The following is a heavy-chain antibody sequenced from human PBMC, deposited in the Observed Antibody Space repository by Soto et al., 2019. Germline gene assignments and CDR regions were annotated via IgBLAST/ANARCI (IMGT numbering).Heavy chain of an antibody. CDR1: GGSISSYY. CDR2: IYYSGST. D-gene: IGHD3-22*01. CDR3: ARDFHYYDSSGYWNWFDP. V-gene: IGHV4-59*01. Sequence: PSETLSLTCTVSGGSISSYYWSWIRQPPGKGLEWIGYIYYSGSTNYNPSLKSRATISVDTSKNQFSLKLSSVTAADTAVYYCARDFHYYDSSGYWNWFDPWGQGTLVTVSS. J-gene: IGHJ5*02.